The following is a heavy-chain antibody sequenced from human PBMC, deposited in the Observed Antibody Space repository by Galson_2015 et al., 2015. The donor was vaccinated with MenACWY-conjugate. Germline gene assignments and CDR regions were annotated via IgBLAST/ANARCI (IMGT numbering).Heavy chain of an antibody. CDR3: SRGVTDIH. CDR1: GGSLSGSY. V-gene: IGHV4-34*01. D-gene: IGHD2-15*01. CDR2: INHSGSA. Sequence: SETLSLTCSVYGGSLSGSYWSWIRQPPGKGLEWIGEINHSGSANYNPSLKSRVTISIDTFRNQFSLKLSSVTAADTAVYYCSRGVTDIHWGQGTLVTVSS. J-gene: IGHJ4*02.